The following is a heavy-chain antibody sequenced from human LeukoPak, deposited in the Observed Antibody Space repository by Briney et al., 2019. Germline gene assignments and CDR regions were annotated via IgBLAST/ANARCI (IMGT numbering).Heavy chain of an antibody. V-gene: IGHV4-59*08. D-gene: IGHD6-6*01. Sequence: SETLSLTCTVCGGSLRKYYWRWLRQPPAKGLAWIGYIYYSGSTNYNPSLKSRVTISVDTSKNQFYLRLSSVTAADTAVYFCARLAALRGFYYYMDVWGKGTTVTVSS. CDR1: GGSLRKYY. J-gene: IGHJ6*03. CDR3: ARLAALRGFYYYMDV. CDR2: IYYSGST.